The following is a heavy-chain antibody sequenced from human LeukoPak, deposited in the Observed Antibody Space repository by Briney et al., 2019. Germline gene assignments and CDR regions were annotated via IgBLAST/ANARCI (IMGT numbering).Heavy chain of an antibody. CDR3: ARQYSSSWYYFDY. CDR2: ISYDGSNK. CDR1: GFTFSSYA. V-gene: IGHV3-30*04. J-gene: IGHJ4*02. D-gene: IGHD6-13*01. Sequence: GGSLRLSCAASGFTFSSYAMHWVRQAPGKGLEWVAVISYDGSNKYYADSVKGRFTISRDNSKNTLYLQMNSLRAEDTAVYYCARQYSSSWYYFDYWGQGTLVTVPS.